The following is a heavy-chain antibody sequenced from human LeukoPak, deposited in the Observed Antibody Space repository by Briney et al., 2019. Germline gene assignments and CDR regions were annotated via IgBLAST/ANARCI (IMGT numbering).Heavy chain of an antibody. CDR2: IYYSGST. Sequence: SETLSLTCTVSGGSISSYYWSWIRQPPGKGLEWIGYIYYSGSTNYNPSLKSRVTISVDTSKNQFSLKLSSVTAADTAVYYCVRGGDYDSSGYYGWFDPWGQGTLVTVSS. CDR3: VRGGDYDSSGYYGWFDP. D-gene: IGHD3-22*01. J-gene: IGHJ5*02. V-gene: IGHV4-59*01. CDR1: GGSISSYY.